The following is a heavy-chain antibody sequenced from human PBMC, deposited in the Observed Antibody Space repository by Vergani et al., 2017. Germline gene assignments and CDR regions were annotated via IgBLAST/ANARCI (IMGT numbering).Heavy chain of an antibody. V-gene: IGHV3-21*01. CDR1: GFTFSSYS. CDR3: AREYCSSTSCYTYYFDY. CDR2: ISSSSSYI. D-gene: IGHD2-2*02. Sequence: EVQLLESGGGLVQPGGSLRLSCAASGFTFSSYSMNWVRQAPGKGLEWVSSISSSSSYIYYADSVKGRFTISRDNAKNSLYLQMNSLRAEDTAVYYCAREYCSSTSCYTYYFDYWGQGTLVTVSS. J-gene: IGHJ4*02.